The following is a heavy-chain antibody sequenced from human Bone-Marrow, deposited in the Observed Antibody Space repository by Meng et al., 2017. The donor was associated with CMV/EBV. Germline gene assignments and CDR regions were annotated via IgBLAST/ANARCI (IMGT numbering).Heavy chain of an antibody. CDR1: GYTFTGYY. CDR2: INPDSGGT. V-gene: IGHV1-2*02. J-gene: IGHJ4*02. CDR3: ARDRFRAYRLLYLFDN. D-gene: IGHD2-2*02. Sequence: ASVKVSCKASGYTFTGYYMHWVRQAPGQGLEWMGWINPDSGGTNYAQKFQGRVTMTRDTSISTAYMELTRLRYDDTAVYYGARDRFRAYRLLYLFDNWGQGTLVTVSS.